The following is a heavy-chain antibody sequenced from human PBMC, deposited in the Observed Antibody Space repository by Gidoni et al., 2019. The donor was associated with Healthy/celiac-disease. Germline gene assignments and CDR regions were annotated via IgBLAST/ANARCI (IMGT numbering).Heavy chain of an antibody. J-gene: IGHJ4*02. CDR1: GYTFTSYA. CDR3: ARDRRSSGYYIDY. D-gene: IGHD3-22*01. V-gene: IGHV1-3*01. Sequence: QVQLVQSGAEVKKPGASVKVSCKASGYTFTSYAMHWVRQAPGQRREWMVWINAGNGNTKYSQKFQGRVTITRDTSASTAYMELSSLRSEDTAVYYCARDRRSSGYYIDYWGQGTLVTVSS. CDR2: INAGNGNT.